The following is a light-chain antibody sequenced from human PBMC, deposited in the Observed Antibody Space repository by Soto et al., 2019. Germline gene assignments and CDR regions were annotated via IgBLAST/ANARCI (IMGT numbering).Light chain of an antibody. CDR2: KAS. J-gene: IGKJ2*01. Sequence: DIQMTQSPSTRCASVGDRVTITCRASQSISNWLAWYQQKPGKAPKLLIYKASTLQSGVPSRFSGSGSGADFTLTISSLQPDDFGTYYFHQYTSYYTFGQGTKLEIK. CDR3: HQYTSYYT. CDR1: QSISNW. V-gene: IGKV1-5*03.